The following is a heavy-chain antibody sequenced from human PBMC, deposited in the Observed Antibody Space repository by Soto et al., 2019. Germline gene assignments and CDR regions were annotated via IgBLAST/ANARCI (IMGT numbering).Heavy chain of an antibody. V-gene: IGHV3-33*01. D-gene: IGHD3-22*01. Sequence: GGSLRLSCAASGFTFSSYGMHWVRQAPGKGLEWVAVIWYDGSNKYYADSVKGRFTISRDNSKNTLYLQMNSLRAEDTAVYYCARELITDLYYYDSSGYLDYWGQGTLVTVSS. CDR2: IWYDGSNK. J-gene: IGHJ4*02. CDR1: GFTFSSYG. CDR3: ARELITDLYYYDSSGYLDY.